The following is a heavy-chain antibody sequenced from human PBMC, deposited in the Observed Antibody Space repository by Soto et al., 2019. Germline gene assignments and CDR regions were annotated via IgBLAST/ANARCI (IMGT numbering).Heavy chain of an antibody. CDR2: ISTTSFTI. CDR1: GFRFSTYN. D-gene: IGHD2-15*01. J-gene: IGHJ5*01. CDR3: ARDRCYDGTCYSASDS. V-gene: IGHV3-48*02. Sequence: GGSLRLSCAASGFRFSTYNMDWVRQAPGKGPEWIAHISTTSFTIYYADSVKGRFTISRDNDRNSLYLEMNSLRDEDTAVYYCARDRCYDGTCYSASDSWGQGTLVTVSS.